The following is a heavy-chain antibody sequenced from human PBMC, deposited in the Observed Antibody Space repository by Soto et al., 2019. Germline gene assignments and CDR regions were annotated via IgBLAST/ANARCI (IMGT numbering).Heavy chain of an antibody. CDR2: ISTTSFTI. CDR1: GFRFSTYN. D-gene: IGHD2-15*01. J-gene: IGHJ5*01. CDR3: ARDRCYDGTCYSASDS. V-gene: IGHV3-48*02. Sequence: GGSLRLSCAASGFRFSTYNMDWVRQAPGKGPEWIAHISTTSFTIYYADSVKGRFTISRDNDRNSLYLEMNSLRDEDTAVYYCARDRCYDGTCYSASDSWGQGTLVTVSS.